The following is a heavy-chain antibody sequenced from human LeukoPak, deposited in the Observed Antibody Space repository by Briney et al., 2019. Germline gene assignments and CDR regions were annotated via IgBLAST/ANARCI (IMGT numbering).Heavy chain of an antibody. CDR3: AIRYCSASGHDY. D-gene: IGHD2-15*01. J-gene: IGHJ4*02. CDR2: INPNSGGT. CDR1: GYTFTGYY. Sequence: GSLVKDSCMASGYTFTGYYMHWVRQAPGQGLEWMGWINPNSGGTNYAQKFQGRVTMTRDTSISTAYMELSRLRSDDTAVYYCAIRYCSASGHDYWGQGTLVTVSS. V-gene: IGHV1-2*02.